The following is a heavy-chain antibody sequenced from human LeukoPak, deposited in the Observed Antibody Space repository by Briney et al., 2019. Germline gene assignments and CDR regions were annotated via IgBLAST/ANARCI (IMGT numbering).Heavy chain of an antibody. D-gene: IGHD2-2*01. J-gene: IGHJ5*02. Sequence: GGSLRLSCAASGFTFSDYYMSWIRQAPGEGLEWGSYISSSGSTIYYAESVKGRFTISRDNAKNSLYLQMNSPRAEDTAVYYCARDSTPGDIVVVPAATYNWFDPWGQGTLVTVSS. CDR1: GFTFSDYY. CDR2: ISSSGSTI. CDR3: ARDSTPGDIVVVPAATYNWFDP. V-gene: IGHV3-11*04.